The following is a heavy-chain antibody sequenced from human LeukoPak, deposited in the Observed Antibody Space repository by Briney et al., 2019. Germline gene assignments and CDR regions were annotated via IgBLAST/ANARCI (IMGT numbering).Heavy chain of an antibody. CDR2: IYTSGST. CDR3: ARGLGEAGNPPHWFDP. J-gene: IGHJ5*02. Sequence: SETLSLTCTVSGGSISSYYWSWIRQAAGKGLEWIGRIYTSGSTNYNPSLKSLVSMSVDTSKNQFSLKLRSVDAADTAVYYCARGLGEAGNPPHWFDPWGKATLGIVS. CDR1: GGSISSYY. D-gene: IGHD6-13*01. V-gene: IGHV4-4*07.